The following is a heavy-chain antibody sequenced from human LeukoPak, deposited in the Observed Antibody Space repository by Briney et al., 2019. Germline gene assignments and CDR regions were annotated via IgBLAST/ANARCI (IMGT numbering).Heavy chain of an antibody. J-gene: IGHJ4*02. CDR2: INPSGGST. Sequence: ASVKVSCKASGYTFTSYYMHWVRQAPGQGLEWMGIINPSGGSTSYAQKFQGRVTMTRDTSTSTVYMELSSLRSEDTAMYYCARDIREGDGYYQFDSWGQGTLVTVSS. V-gene: IGHV1-46*01. D-gene: IGHD5-24*01. CDR1: GYTFTSYY. CDR3: ARDIREGDGYYQFDS.